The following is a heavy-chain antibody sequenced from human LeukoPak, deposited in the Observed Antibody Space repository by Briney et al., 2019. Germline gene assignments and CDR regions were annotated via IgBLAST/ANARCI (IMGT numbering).Heavy chain of an antibody. V-gene: IGHV3-74*01. J-gene: IGHJ5*02. Sequence: GGSLRLSCVASGFTFSSYWMHWVRQAPGKGLVWVSRINGDGSSASYADSVKGRFTISRDNAKNTLYLQMNSLRAEDTAVYYCARPNGSGVYNWFDPWGQGTLVTVSS. D-gene: IGHD3-10*01. CDR2: INGDGSSA. CDR3: ARPNGSGVYNWFDP. CDR1: GFTFSSYW.